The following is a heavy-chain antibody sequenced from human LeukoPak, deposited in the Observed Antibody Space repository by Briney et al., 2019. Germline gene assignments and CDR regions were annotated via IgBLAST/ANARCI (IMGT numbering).Heavy chain of an antibody. Sequence: PGGSLRLSCAASGFTFSSFWMSWVRRAPGKGLEWVANINQDGGEKNYVDSVKGRFTISRDNAKNSLYLQMNSLRAEDTAVYYCAREPYYYGSGSYSDYWGQGTLVTVSS. V-gene: IGHV3-7*01. CDR3: AREPYYYGSGSYSDY. J-gene: IGHJ4*02. CDR2: INQDGGEK. D-gene: IGHD3-10*01. CDR1: GFTFSSFW.